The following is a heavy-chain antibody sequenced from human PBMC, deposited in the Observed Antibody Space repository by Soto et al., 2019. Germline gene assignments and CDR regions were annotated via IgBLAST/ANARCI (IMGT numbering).Heavy chain of an antibody. CDR2: IKQDGSEK. CDR1: GFTFSSYW. Sequence: PGGSLRLSCAASGFTFSSYWMSWVRQAPGKGLEWVANIKQDGSEKYYVDSVKGRFTISRDNAKNSLYLQMNSLRAEDTAVYYCAREEAKYSSSSGAFDIWGQGTMVTVSS. J-gene: IGHJ3*02. D-gene: IGHD6-6*01. V-gene: IGHV3-7*01. CDR3: AREEAKYSSSSGAFDI.